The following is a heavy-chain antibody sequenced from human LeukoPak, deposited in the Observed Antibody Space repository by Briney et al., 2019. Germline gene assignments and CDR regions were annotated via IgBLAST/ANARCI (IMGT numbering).Heavy chain of an antibody. D-gene: IGHD6-13*01. V-gene: IGHV1-18*01. J-gene: IGHJ3*02. CDR1: GYTFASYG. CDR2: ISVYNGNT. CDR3: ARVMYSSSRDAFDI. Sequence: ASVKVSCTASGYTFASYGISWVRQAPGQGLEWMGWISVYNGNTYYAQNLQGRVTMTTNTSTSTAYMELRSLRSDDTAIYYCARVMYSSSRDAFDIWGQGTMVTVSS.